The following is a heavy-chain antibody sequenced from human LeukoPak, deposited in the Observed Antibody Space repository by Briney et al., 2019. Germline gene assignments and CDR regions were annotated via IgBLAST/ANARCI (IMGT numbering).Heavy chain of an antibody. CDR3: ARDNPPLLTWPSSGCTY. CDR2: ISAYNGNT. CDR1: GYTFTSYG. V-gene: IGHV1-18*01. J-gene: IGHJ4*02. Sequence: ASVKVSCKASGYTFTSYGISWVRQAPGQGLEWMGWISAYNGNTNYAQKLQGRVTMTTDTSTSTAYMELRSLRSDATAVYYCARDNPPLLTWPSSGCTYWGQGTLVTVSS. D-gene: IGHD6-19*01.